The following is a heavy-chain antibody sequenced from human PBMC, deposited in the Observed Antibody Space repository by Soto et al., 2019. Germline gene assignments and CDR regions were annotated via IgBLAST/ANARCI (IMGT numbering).Heavy chain of an antibody. Sequence: GGSLRLSCAASGFTFNTYGMHWVRQAPGKGLEWVAVISYDGSDKFYADSVKGRFTISRDNSKNTLYLQMNSLRPEDTAIYYCTKSPNFYCSSPNCYKYYFDYWGQGTLVTVSS. J-gene: IGHJ4*02. V-gene: IGHV3-30*18. CDR2: ISYDGSDK. CDR1: GFTFNTYG. CDR3: TKSPNFYCSSPNCYKYYFDY. D-gene: IGHD2-2*02.